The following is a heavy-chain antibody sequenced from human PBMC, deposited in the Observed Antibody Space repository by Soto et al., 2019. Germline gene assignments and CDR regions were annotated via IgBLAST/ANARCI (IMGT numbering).Heavy chain of an antibody. CDR3: ARYGDYSWYFDI. J-gene: IGHJ2*01. CDR1: GFTLSNYI. CDR2: ISAGSGSI. D-gene: IGHD4-17*01. Sequence: EVQLVESGGGLVQPGGSLRLSCAASGFTLSNYIMNWVRQAPGKGLEWVSFISAGSGSIYYADSVNGRFTISRDNAKNSLYLQMNSLRAEDTAVYYCARYGDYSWYFDIWGRGTLVTVSS. V-gene: IGHV3-48*01.